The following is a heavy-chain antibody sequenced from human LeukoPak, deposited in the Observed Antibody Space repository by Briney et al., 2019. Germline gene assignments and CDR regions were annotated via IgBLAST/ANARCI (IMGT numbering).Heavy chain of an antibody. V-gene: IGHV4-61*02. J-gene: IGHJ6*03. CDR2: IYTSGST. D-gene: IGHD3-16*01. CDR1: GGSISSGSYY. Sequence: PSQTLSLTCTVSGGSISSGSYYWSWIRQPAGKGLEWIVRIYTSGSTNNNPSLKSRVTISVDTSKNQFSLKLSSVTAADTAVYYCARGRLGFLYYYYYMDVWGKGTTVTVSS. CDR3: ARGRLGFLYYYYYMDV.